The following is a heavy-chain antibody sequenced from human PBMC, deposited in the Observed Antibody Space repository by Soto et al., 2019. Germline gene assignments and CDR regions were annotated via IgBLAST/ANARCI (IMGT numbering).Heavy chain of an antibody. CDR3: ARGVRCSGGSCHHPTYYYYGMDV. Sequence: ASVKVSCKASGYTFTSYAMHWVRQAPGQRLEWMGWINAGNGNTKYSQKFQGRVTITRDTSASTAYMELSSLRSEDTAVYYCARGVRCSGGSCHHPTYYYYGMDVWGQGTTVTVSS. J-gene: IGHJ6*02. D-gene: IGHD2-15*01. V-gene: IGHV1-3*01. CDR1: GYTFTSYA. CDR2: INAGNGNT.